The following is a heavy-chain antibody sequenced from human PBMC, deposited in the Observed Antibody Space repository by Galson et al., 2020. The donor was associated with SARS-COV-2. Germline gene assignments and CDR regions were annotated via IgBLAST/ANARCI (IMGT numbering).Heavy chain of an antibody. CDR1: GATFSSYA. D-gene: IGHD4-17*01. CDR2: IIPIFGTA. V-gene: IGHV1-69*13. J-gene: IGHJ4*02. Sequence: SVKVSCKASGATFSSYAISWVRQAPGQGLEWMGGIIPIFGTANYAQKFQGRVTITADESTSTAYMELSSLRSEDTAVYYCARETNGDYFYYFDYWGQGTLVTVSS. CDR3: ARETNGDYFYYFDY.